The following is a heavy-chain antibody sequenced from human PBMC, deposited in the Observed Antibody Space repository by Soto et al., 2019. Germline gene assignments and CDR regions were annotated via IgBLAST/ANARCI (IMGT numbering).Heavy chain of an antibody. J-gene: IGHJ4*02. CDR3: ARGWEQLPVPIDY. V-gene: IGHV1-69*06. D-gene: IGHD1-26*01. CDR2: FNPIFGAP. CDR1: GGTFSNSA. Sequence: QVQLVQSGAEVKKPGSSVKVSCKASGGTFSNSAIYWVRQAPGQGLVWMGGFNPIFGAPYYAQTFQDRVTMTIDTSRSTVYMELRRLTSDDTAVYYCARGWEQLPVPIDYWGQGTLVSVSS.